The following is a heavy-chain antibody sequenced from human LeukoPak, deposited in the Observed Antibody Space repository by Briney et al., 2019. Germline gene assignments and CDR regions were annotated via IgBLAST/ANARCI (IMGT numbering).Heavy chain of an antibody. CDR1: GFTFSSYE. CDR3: ASPLGYCSGGSCYAGNQFDY. J-gene: IGHJ4*02. CDR2: ISSSSSYI. D-gene: IGHD2-15*01. V-gene: IGHV3-21*01. Sequence: GGSLRLSCAASGFTFSSYEMNWVRQAPGKGLEWVSSISSSSSYIYYADSVKGRFTISRDNAKNSLYLQMNSLRAGDTAVYYCASPLGYCSGGSCYAGNQFDYWGQGTLVAVSS.